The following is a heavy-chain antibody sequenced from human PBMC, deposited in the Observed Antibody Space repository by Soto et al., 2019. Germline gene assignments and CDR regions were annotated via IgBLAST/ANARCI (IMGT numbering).Heavy chain of an antibody. J-gene: IGHJ5*02. CDR2: VYYSGST. V-gene: IGHV4-59*01. CDR1: GGFISSYY. Sequence: PSETLSLTCTVSGGFISSYYWSWIRQPPGKGLEWIGYVYYSGSTNYNPSLKSRVTISLDTSKSQFSLKLSSVTPADTAVYYCARDSFSPGTNCFDPWGQGTLVTVSS. D-gene: IGHD3-3*02. CDR3: ARDSFSPGTNCFDP.